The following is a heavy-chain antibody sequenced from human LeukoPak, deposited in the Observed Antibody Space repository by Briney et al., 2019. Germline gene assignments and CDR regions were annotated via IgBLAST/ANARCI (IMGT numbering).Heavy chain of an antibody. CDR1: GFTFSTYS. CDR3: ARDPQYCSGGSCYSFDY. CDR2: IISSSSYI. J-gene: IGHJ4*02. V-gene: IGHV3-21*01. D-gene: IGHD2-15*01. Sequence: GGSLRLSXAASGFTFSTYSMNWVRQAPGKGLEWVSSIISSSSYIYYADSVKGRFTISRDNAKNSLYLQMNSLRAEDTAVYYCARDPQYCSGGSCYSFDYWGQGTLVTVSS.